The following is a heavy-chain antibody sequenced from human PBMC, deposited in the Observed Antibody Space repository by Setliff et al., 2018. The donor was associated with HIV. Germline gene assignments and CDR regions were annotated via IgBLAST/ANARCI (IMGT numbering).Heavy chain of an antibody. J-gene: IGHJ5*02. Sequence: SVKVSCKPSGGTLRSFSSWTLSWVRQVPGQGLEWMGGIIPMFGTAKYAQKFQGRVTITADESTTTAYMELSSLRSEDTALYYCTRGGDLARVVGFRGFDPWGQGTQVTVSS. V-gene: IGHV1-69*13. D-gene: IGHD3-16*01. CDR1: GGTLRSFSSWT. CDR3: TRGGDLARVVGFRGFDP. CDR2: IIPMFGTA.